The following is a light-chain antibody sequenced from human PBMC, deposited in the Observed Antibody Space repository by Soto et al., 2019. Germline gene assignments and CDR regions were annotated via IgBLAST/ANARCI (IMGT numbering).Light chain of an antibody. Sequence: EVVLTHSPDSLALPPVEGASVSCRSSQSSSSYLACYKQKHGQAPRLIIYDAYSRAAGIKDRFSGSGSGRGFTLTLTSIEHEDPEVYFCQKYTGPQTTCGKGPRLGLK. J-gene: IGKJ5*01. CDR2: DAY. CDR1: QSSSSY. CDR3: QKYTGPQTT. V-gene: IGKV3-11*02.